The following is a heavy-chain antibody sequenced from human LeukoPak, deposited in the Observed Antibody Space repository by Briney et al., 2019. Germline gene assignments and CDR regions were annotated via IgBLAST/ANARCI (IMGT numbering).Heavy chain of an antibody. J-gene: IGHJ4*02. Sequence: SETLSLTCTVSGGSISSSSYYWGWIRQPPGKGLEWIGSIYYSGSTYYNPSLKSRVTISVDTSKNQFSLKLSSVTAADTAVYYCARQSLSVVVTATYYFDYWGQGTLVTVSS. D-gene: IGHD3-22*01. CDR2: IYYSGST. CDR1: GGSISSSSYY. CDR3: ARQSLSVVVTATYYFDY. V-gene: IGHV4-39*01.